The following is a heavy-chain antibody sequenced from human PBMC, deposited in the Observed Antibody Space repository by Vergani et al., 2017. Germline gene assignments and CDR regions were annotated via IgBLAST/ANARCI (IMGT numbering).Heavy chain of an antibody. J-gene: IGHJ4*02. CDR3: ARIIAPGYFDS. CDR2: IKPDGSDK. V-gene: IGHV3-7*01. CDR1: GFTFNYYW. Sequence: EVQLVESGGNLVQPGGSLRLSCAASGFTFNYYWMTWVRQAPGKGLEWVAYIKPDGSDKYYMDSVKGRFTLSRDNAKNSLFLQMNSLRVDDTAVYYCARIIAPGYFDSWGQGTLVTVSS.